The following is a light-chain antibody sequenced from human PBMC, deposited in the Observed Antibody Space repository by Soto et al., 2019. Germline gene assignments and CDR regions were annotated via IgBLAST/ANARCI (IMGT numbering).Light chain of an antibody. Sequence: QSALAQPASVSGSPGQSITISCTGTSSDVGFYNFVSWYQQYPGKAPKLMIYEVSNRPSGVSHRFSGSKSGNTASLTISGLQAEDEGDYYCSSYTSSTTRDFGTGTKVTVL. J-gene: IGLJ1*01. CDR2: EVS. CDR1: SSDVGFYNF. V-gene: IGLV2-14*01. CDR3: SSYTSSTTRD.